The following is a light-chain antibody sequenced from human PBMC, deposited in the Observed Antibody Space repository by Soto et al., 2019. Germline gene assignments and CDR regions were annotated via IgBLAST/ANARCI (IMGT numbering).Light chain of an antibody. CDR3: QQSYSTSRT. J-gene: IGKJ1*01. V-gene: IGKV1-39*01. CDR2: AAS. CDR1: QSIDYY. Sequence: DIQMTQSPSSLSASVGDRVTITCRGSQSIDYYLNWYQQKPGKAPKLLIYAASSLRSGVPSRFSGSGSGTDFTLTISSLQPEDFATYYCQQSYSTSRTFGQGTKVEIK.